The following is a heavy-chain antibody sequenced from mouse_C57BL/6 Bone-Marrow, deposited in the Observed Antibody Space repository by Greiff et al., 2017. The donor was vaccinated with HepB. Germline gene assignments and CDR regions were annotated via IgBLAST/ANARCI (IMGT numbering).Heavy chain of an antibody. CDR3: ARWGTTVVAPYYFDY. D-gene: IGHD1-1*01. J-gene: IGHJ2*01. CDR1: GYTFTSYW. V-gene: IGHV1-59*01. Sequence: QVQLKHPGAELVRPGTSVKLSCKASGYTFTSYWMHWVKQRPGQGLEWIGVIDPSDSYTNYNQKFKGKATLTVDTSSSTAYMQLSSLTSEDSAVYYCARWGTTVVAPYYFDYWGQGTTLTVSS. CDR2: IDPSDSYT.